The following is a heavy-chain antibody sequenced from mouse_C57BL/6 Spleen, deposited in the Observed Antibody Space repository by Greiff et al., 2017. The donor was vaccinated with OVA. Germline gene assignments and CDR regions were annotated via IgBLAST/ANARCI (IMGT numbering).Heavy chain of an antibody. CDR1: GYTFTSYW. J-gene: IGHJ2*01. D-gene: IGHD6-1*01. V-gene: IGHV1-64*01. CDR2: IHPTRGST. Sequence: QVQLQQPGAELVKPGASVKLSCKASGYTFTSYWMHWVKQRPGQGLEWIGMIHPTRGSTNYNQKFKSKATLTVDKSSSTAYMQRSSLTSEDSAVYYCASNRDVPGYFGYWGKGTTLTVSS. CDR3: ASNRDVPGYFGY.